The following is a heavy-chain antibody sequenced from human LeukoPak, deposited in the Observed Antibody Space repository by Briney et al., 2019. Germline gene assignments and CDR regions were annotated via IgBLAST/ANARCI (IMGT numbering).Heavy chain of an antibody. V-gene: IGHV1-2*02. J-gene: IGHJ4*02. D-gene: IGHD3-9*01. CDR3: ARALRYFVWYTNY. Sequence: ASVKVSCKASGYTFTGYYMHWVRQAPGQGLEWMGWINPNSGGTNYAQKFQGRVTMTRDTSISTAYMELSRLRSDDTAVYYCARALRYFVWYTNYWGQGTLVTVSS. CDR1: GYTFTGYY. CDR2: INPNSGGT.